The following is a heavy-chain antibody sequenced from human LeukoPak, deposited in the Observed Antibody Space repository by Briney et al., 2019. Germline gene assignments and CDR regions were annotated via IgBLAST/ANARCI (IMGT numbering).Heavy chain of an antibody. V-gene: IGHV3-11*04. CDR2: VSSSGSTI. Sequence: GGSLRLSCAASGFTFSDYYMNWIRQAPGKRLEWVSYVSSSGSTIYYADSVKGRFTISRDNAKNSLYLQMNSLRAEDTALYYCARQKYYYGSGSYYNFDYWGQGTLVTVSS. D-gene: IGHD3-10*01. CDR1: GFTFSDYY. CDR3: ARQKYYYGSGSYYNFDY. J-gene: IGHJ4*02.